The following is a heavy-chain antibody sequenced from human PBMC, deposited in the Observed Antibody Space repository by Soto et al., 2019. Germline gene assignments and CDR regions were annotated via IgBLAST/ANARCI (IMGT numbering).Heavy chain of an antibody. V-gene: IGHV6-1*01. CDR3: AKVRLKYSSSSNFDY. Sequence: SQTLSLTCAISGDSVSSNSAAWNWIRQSPSRGLEWLGRKYDRSKWYNDYAVSVKSRITINPDTSKNQFSLQLNSVTPEDTVVYYRAKVRLKYSSSSNFDYWGQGTLVTVSS. D-gene: IGHD6-6*01. J-gene: IGHJ4*02. CDR1: GDSVSSNSAA. CDR2: KYDRSKWYN.